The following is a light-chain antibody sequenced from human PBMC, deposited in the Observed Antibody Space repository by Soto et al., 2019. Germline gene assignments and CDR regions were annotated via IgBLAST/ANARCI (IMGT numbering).Light chain of an antibody. J-gene: IGKJ2*01. CDR1: QSLLHSNGYNY. Sequence: DIVMTQSPLSLPVTPGEPASISCRSSQSLLHSNGYNYLDWYLQKPGQSPQLLIYLGSNRASGVPDRLSGSGSGTDFTLKISRVEVEDVGVYYCMQALQTPYTFGQGTKLEIK. CDR3: MQALQTPYT. V-gene: IGKV2-28*01. CDR2: LGS.